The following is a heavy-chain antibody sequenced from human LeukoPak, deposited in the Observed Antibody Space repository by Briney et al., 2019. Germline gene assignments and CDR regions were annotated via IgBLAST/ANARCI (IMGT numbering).Heavy chain of an antibody. J-gene: IGHJ3*02. Sequence: GGSLTLSCAPSGFIFSSYSMNWVRQAAEKGLEWVSSISSNRSYRYHGDSVKGRFTISRNNAKNSLYPKMKSLRDEDTAVYDCARALPSPLYSGSYTDAFDIWGQGTMVTVSS. D-gene: IGHD1-26*01. CDR2: ISSNRSYR. V-gene: IGHV3-21*01. CDR1: GFIFSSYS. CDR3: ARALPSPLYSGSYTDAFDI.